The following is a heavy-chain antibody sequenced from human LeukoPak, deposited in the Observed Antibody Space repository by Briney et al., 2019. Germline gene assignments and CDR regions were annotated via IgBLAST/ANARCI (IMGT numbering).Heavy chain of an antibody. CDR2: MYYSGST. CDR3: ARGNVRLDP. Sequence: TSETLSLTCTVSGASISSYYWSWIRQPPGKGLEWIGNMYYSGSTKYNPSLKSRVTMSVDTPKNQFSLKLSSVTAADTAVYYCARGNVRLDPWGQGTLATVSS. J-gene: IGHJ5*02. V-gene: IGHV4-59*01. CDR1: GASISSYY.